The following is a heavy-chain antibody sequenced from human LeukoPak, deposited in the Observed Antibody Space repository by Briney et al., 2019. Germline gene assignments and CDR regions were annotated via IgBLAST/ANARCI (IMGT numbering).Heavy chain of an antibody. J-gene: IGHJ4*02. Sequence: PGGSLRLSCAASGFTFTDFYMSWIRQAPGKGLEWLSDISRICTDTNYADSVKGRFTISRDNAKNSLFLQLNSLRAEDTAVYYCARKTYYYDSGSYSKSYYFDYWGQGTLVTVSS. CDR1: GFTFTDFY. CDR2: ISRICTDT. V-gene: IGHV3-11*06. CDR3: ARKTYYYDSGSYSKSYYFDY. D-gene: IGHD3-10*01.